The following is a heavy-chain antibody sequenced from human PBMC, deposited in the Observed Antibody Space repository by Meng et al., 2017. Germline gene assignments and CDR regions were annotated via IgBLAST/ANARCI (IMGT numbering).Heavy chain of an antibody. CDR2: INNDGSDT. CDR1: GFTFSNYW. V-gene: IGHV3-74*01. J-gene: IGHJ4*02. D-gene: IGHD3-22*01. Sequence: GESLKISCGASGFTFSNYWMHWVRQAPGKGLVWVSRINNDGSDTAYADPVKGRFTMSRDNAKNTPFLQMNSLRAEDTAVYYCARGEYHFESSGYYTHWGQGTLVTVSS. CDR3: ARGEYHFESSGYYTH.